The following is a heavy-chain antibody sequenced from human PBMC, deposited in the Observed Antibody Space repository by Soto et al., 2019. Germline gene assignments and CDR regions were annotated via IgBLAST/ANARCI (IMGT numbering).Heavy chain of an antibody. CDR2: MNPNSGNT. V-gene: IGHV1-8*01. Sequence: ASVKVSCKASGYTFTSYDINWLRQATGQGLEWMGWMNPNSGNTGYAQKFQGRVTMTRNTSISTAYMELSSLRSEDTAVYYCAESWGALLRFDIWGQGTMVTVSS. J-gene: IGHJ3*02. CDR3: AESWGALLRFDI. D-gene: IGHD1-26*01. CDR1: GYTFTSYD.